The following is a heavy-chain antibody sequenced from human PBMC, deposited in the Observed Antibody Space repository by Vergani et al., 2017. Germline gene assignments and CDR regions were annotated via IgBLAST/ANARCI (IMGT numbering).Heavy chain of an antibody. CDR3: ARGRDFWGGYRRLNWFDP. CDR2: INHSGST. Sequence: QVQLQQWGAGLLKPSETLSLTCAVYGGSFSGYYWSWIRQPPGKGLEWIGEINHSGSTNYNPSLKSRVTISVDTSKNQFSLKLSSVTAADTAVYYCARGRDFWGGYRRLNWFDPWGQGTLVTVSS. D-gene: IGHD3-3*01. V-gene: IGHV4-34*01. CDR1: GGSFSGYY. J-gene: IGHJ5*02.